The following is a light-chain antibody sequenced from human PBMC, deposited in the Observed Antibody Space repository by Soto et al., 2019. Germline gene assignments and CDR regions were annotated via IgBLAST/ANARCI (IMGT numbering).Light chain of an antibody. J-gene: IGKJ1*01. CDR2: GAS. V-gene: IGKV3-20*01. Sequence: EIVLTQSPDTLSLSPGDRATVSCRASQTVGASYVAWYQHRPGQAPKFLMYGASTRATGIPDRFSGSGSGTEFTLTIDSMEPEDFGLYYCQQYGRSPWTFGQGPRVEI. CDR3: QQYGRSPWT. CDR1: QTVGASY.